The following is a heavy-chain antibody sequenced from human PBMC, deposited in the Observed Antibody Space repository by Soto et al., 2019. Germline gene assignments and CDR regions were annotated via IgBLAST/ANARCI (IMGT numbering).Heavy chain of an antibody. CDR3: ARESEDLTSNFDY. Sequence: QGQLVESGGGVVQPGRSLRLSCAASGFTFNRHGMHWVRQAPGKGLEWVTFIAYDGSSKDYADSVKGRFTVSRDNSKNTLYLQMNSLRTEDTAVYYCARESEDLTSNFDYWGQGTLVTVSS. V-gene: IGHV3-30*03. J-gene: IGHJ4*02. CDR2: IAYDGSSK. CDR1: GFTFNRHG.